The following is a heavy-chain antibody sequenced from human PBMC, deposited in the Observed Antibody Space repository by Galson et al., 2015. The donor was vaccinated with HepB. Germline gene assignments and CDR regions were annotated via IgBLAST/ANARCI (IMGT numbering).Heavy chain of an antibody. Sequence: SLRLSCAASGFTFSDAWMSWVRQAPGKGLEWVGRIKSKTDGGTTDYATLVKGRFTISRDDSKNTLYLQMNSLKTEDTAAYYCLSRLDYWGQGTLVTVSS. V-gene: IGHV3-15*01. J-gene: IGHJ4*02. CDR1: GFTFSDAW. CDR2: IKSKTDGGTT. CDR3: LSRLDY.